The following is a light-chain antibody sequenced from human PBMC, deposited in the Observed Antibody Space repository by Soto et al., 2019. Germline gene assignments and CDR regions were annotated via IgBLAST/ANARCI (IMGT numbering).Light chain of an antibody. J-gene: IGLJ3*02. V-gene: IGLV1-44*01. CDR3: CSYAGNSLWV. CDR2: NDN. Sequence: QSVLTQPPSASGTPGQRVTISCSGSRSNIGSNAVSWYQQLPGTAPKLLIYNDNQRPSGVPDRFSASKSGTSASLAISGLQSEDEADYYCCSYAGNSLWVFGGGTKLTVL. CDR1: RSNIGSNA.